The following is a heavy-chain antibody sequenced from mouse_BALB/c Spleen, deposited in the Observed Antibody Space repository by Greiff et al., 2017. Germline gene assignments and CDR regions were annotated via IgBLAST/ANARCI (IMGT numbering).Heavy chain of an antibody. D-gene: IGHD2-14*01. J-gene: IGHJ4*01. CDR2: INPNNGGT. CDR1: GYTFTDCN. CDR3: ARSEEVRSAMDY. Sequence: VQLQQSGPELVKPGASVKIPCKASGYTFTDCNMDWVKQSHGKSLEWIGDINPNNGGTIYNQKFKGKATLTVDKSSSTAYMELRSLTSEDTAVYYCARSEEVRSAMDYWGQGTSVTVSS. V-gene: IGHV1-18*01.